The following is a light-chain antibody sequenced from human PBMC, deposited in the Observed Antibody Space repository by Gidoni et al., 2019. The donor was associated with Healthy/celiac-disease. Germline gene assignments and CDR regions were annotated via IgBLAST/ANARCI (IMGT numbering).Light chain of an antibody. CDR1: QSVSSSY. Sequence: EIVLPQSPGTLSLSPGERATLSCRASQSVSSSYLAWYQQKPGQAPRLLIYGASSRATGIPDRCSGSGSGTDFTLTISRLEPEEFAVYYCQQYGSSPLTFGGGTKVEIK. CDR3: QQYGSSPLT. CDR2: GAS. V-gene: IGKV3-20*01. J-gene: IGKJ4*01.